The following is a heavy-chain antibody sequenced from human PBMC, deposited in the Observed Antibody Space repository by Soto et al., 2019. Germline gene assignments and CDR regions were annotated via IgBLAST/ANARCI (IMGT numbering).Heavy chain of an antibody. D-gene: IGHD6-19*01. CDR2: IYGGGTT. Sequence: EVQLVESGGGLIQPGGSLRLSCAASGFTVSSKYMTWVRQAPGKGLEWVSVIYGGGTTYYADSVKGRFTISRYNSQISLYLQMNSLSAEDTAVYYCVQTTGWPGFDFWGQGTLVTVSS. J-gene: IGHJ4*02. CDR3: VQTTGWPGFDF. V-gene: IGHV3-53*01. CDR1: GFTVSSKY.